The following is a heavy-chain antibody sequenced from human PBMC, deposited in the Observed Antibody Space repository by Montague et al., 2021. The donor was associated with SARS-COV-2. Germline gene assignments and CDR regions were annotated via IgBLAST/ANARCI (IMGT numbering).Heavy chain of an antibody. CDR3: ARDFSTDFHFDY. CDR1: GFTFSSYG. J-gene: IGHJ4*02. Sequence: SLRLSCAASGFTFSSYGMHWVRQAPGKGLEWVAVIWYDGSNKYYADSVKGRFTISRGNSKNTLYLQMNSLRAEDTAVYYCARDFSTDFHFDYWGQGTLVTVSS. V-gene: IGHV3-33*01. D-gene: IGHD1-1*01. CDR2: IWYDGSNK.